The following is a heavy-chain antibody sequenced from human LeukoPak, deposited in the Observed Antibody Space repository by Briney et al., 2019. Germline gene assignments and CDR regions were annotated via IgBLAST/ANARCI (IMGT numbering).Heavy chain of an antibody. CDR3: ARGRFLDAFDI. CDR1: GGSISSYY. V-gene: IGHV4-59*01. CDR2: IYYSGST. D-gene: IGHD3-3*01. Sequence: SETMSLTCTVSGGSISSYYWSWIRQPPGKGLESIGYIYYSGSTKYKPSLKSRVTISVDTSKNQFSLKLSSVTAADTAVYYCARGRFLDAFDIWGQGTMVTVSS. J-gene: IGHJ3*02.